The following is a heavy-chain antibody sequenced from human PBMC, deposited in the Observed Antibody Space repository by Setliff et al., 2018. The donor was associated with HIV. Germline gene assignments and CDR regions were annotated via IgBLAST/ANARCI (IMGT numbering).Heavy chain of an antibody. CDR3: ARNPCSGGSCPDAFDI. Sequence: PSETLSLTCTVSGGSISSYYWSWIRQPPGKGLEWIGYIYYSGSTNYNPSLKSRVTISVDTSKNQFSLKLSSVTAADTAVHYCARNPCSGGSCPDAFDIWGQGTMVTVSS. V-gene: IGHV4-59*01. CDR2: IYYSGST. J-gene: IGHJ3*02. D-gene: IGHD2-15*01. CDR1: GGSISSYY.